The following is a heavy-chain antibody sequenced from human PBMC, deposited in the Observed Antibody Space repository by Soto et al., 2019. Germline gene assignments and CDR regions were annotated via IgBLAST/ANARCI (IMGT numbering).Heavy chain of an antibody. J-gene: IGHJ6*02. V-gene: IGHV4-31*03. D-gene: IGHD3-16*01. Sequence: SETLSLTCTVSGGSISTGGYYWIWIRQHPGKGLEWIGHIYHSGRTSYSPSLKGRVIISVDTTKSQFSLKVSSVTAADTAVYYCXRMVQLCGEEYYFGMDVWGQGTTVTVSS. CDR2: IYHSGRT. CDR3: XRMVQLCGEEYYFGMDV. CDR1: GGSISTGGYY.